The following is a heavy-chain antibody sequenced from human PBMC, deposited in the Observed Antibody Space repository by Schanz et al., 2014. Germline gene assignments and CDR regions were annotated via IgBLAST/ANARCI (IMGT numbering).Heavy chain of an antibody. CDR1: GFIFNDYY. V-gene: IGHV3-11*01. CDR2: ISRDGTTS. Sequence: QVQLVESGGGLVKPGGCLRLSCAASGFIFNDYYMNWIRQAPGKGLEWLSYISRDGTTSYYADSVKGRFTISRDNAKNSLYLEMTSLRGEDTAVYYCARENLNWEAFDIWGQGTVVTVSS. J-gene: IGHJ3*02. D-gene: IGHD7-27*01. CDR3: ARENLNWEAFDI.